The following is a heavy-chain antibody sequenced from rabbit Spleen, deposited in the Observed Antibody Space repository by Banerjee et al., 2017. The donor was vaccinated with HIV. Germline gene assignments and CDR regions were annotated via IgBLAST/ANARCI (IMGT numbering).Heavy chain of an antibody. V-gene: IGHV1S45*01. Sequence: QEQLVESGGDLVQPEGSLTLTCTASGFSFSSSYYMCWVRQAPGKGLEWIGCIYTGNGKTYYASWAKGRFTISKSSSTTVTLQMTSLTAADTATYFCMRDDSASGLQFKLWGQGTLVTVS. D-gene: IGHD1-1*01. J-gene: IGHJ4*01. CDR1: GFSFSSSYY. CDR3: MRDDSASGLQFKL. CDR2: IYTGNGKT.